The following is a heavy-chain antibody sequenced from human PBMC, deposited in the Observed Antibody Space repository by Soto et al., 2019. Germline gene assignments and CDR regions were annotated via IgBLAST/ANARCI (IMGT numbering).Heavy chain of an antibody. D-gene: IGHD6-19*01. CDR3: ARTSVAGKNFDY. J-gene: IGHJ4*02. V-gene: IGHV1-69*06. CDR1: GGTFSSCA. Sequence: GASVKVSCKASGGTFSSCAISCVRQAPGQGLEWMGGIIPIFGTANYAQKFQGRVTITADKSTSTAYMELSSLRSEDTAVYYCARTSVAGKNFDYWGQGTLVTVSS. CDR2: IIPIFGTA.